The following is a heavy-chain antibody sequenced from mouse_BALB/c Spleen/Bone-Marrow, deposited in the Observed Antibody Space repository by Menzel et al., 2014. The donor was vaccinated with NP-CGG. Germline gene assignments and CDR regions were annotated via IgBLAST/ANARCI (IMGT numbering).Heavy chain of an antibody. CDR3: ARNWYEWGYAMDY. J-gene: IGHJ4*01. CDR1: GFSLTSYG. CDR2: IWRGGST. D-gene: IGHD1-1*02. V-gene: IGHV2-4-1*01. Sequence: VKLMESGPGLVQPSQSLSITCTVSGFSLTSYGVHWVRQSPGKGLEWLGAIWRGGSTVYNAAFISRLIISTENSKSQVFLKMNSLQVDGAAIYYCARNWYEWGYAMDYWGQGTSVTVSS.